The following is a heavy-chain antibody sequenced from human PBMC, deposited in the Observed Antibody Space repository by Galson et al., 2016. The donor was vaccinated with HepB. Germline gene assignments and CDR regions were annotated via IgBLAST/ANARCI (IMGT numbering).Heavy chain of an antibody. CDR3: ARDRNNAFDY. J-gene: IGHJ4*02. CDR2: ISAYSGNT. V-gene: IGHV1-18*01. D-gene: IGHD1/OR15-1a*01. CDR1: GYTFTING. Sequence: SVKVSCKASGYTFTINGISWVRQAPGQGLEWTGWISAYSGNTNYAQKLQGRVTMTTDTSTSKAYMELRSLGSDDTAVYYCARDRNNAFDYWGQGTLVTVSS.